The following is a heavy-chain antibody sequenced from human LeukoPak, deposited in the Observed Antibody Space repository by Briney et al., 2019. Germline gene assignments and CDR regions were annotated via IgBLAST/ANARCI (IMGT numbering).Heavy chain of an antibody. Sequence: ASVKVSCKVSGYALTEFSRHWVRQAPGKGPEWMGGFDPEDGEAVFAHRFQDRVSMTEDTSTDTAYMELSSLTSEDTAVYYCAGGVGATPLGYWGQGTLVTVSS. CDR1: GYALTEFS. V-gene: IGHV1-24*01. CDR2: FDPEDGEA. D-gene: IGHD1-26*01. J-gene: IGHJ4*02. CDR3: AGGVGATPLGY.